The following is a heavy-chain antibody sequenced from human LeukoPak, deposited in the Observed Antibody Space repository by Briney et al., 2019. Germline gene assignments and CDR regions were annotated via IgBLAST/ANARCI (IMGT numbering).Heavy chain of an antibody. D-gene: IGHD3-3*01. CDR1: GYTFTGYY. V-gene: IGHV7-4-1*02. J-gene: IGHJ6*02. CDR3: AASGFLYYDFWSGYYLYYYGMDV. CDR2: INTNTGNP. Sequence: GASVKVSCKASGYTFTGYYMHWVRQAPGQGLEWMGWINTNTGNPTYAQGFTGRFVFSLDTSVSTAYLQISSLKAEDTAVYYCAASGFLYYDFWSGYYLYYYGMDVWGQGTTVTVSS.